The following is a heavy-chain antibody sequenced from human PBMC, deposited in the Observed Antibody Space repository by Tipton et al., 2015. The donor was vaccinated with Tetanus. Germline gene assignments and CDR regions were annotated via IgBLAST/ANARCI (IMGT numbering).Heavy chain of an antibody. CDR1: GGSISSGTYY. V-gene: IGHV4-39*01. CDR3: ARRDYSDSSVDN. CDR2: IYFSGST. Sequence: TLSLTCTVSGGSISSGTYYWGWIRQPPGKGLERIGSIYFSGSTYYNPSLKSRVTIYVDTSKKQFSLRLSSVTAADTAVYYCARRDYSDSSVDNWGQGTLVTVSS. D-gene: IGHD3-22*01. J-gene: IGHJ4*02.